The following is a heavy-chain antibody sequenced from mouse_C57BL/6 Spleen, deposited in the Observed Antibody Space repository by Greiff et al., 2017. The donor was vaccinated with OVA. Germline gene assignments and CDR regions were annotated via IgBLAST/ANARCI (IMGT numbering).Heavy chain of an antibody. CDR2: IYPSDSET. CDR1: GYTFTSYW. V-gene: IGHV1-61*01. J-gene: IGHJ3*01. D-gene: IGHD2-3*01. Sequence: QVQLQQPGAELVRPGSSVKLSCKASGYTFTSYWMEWVKQRPGQGLEWIGNIYPSDSETHYNQKFKDKATLTVDKSSSTAYMQLSSLTSEDSAVYYCARGELDGYLFAYWGQGTLVTVSA. CDR3: ARGELDGYLFAY.